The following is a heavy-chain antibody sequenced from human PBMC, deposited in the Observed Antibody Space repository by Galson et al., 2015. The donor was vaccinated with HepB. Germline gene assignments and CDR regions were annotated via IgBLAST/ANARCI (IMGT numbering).Heavy chain of an antibody. V-gene: IGHV3-30*18. Sequence: SLRLSCAASGFTFSSYGMHWVRQAPGKGLEWVAVISYDGSNKYYADSVKGRFTISRDNSKNTLYLQMNSLGAEDTAVYYCAKGVFRERGYSYGYQGDGMDVWGQGTMVTVSS. J-gene: IGHJ6*02. CDR3: AKGVFRERGYSYGYQGDGMDV. CDR1: GFTFSSYG. CDR2: ISYDGSNK. D-gene: IGHD5-18*01.